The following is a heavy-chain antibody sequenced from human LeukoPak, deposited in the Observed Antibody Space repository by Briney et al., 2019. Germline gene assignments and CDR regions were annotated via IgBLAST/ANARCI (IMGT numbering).Heavy chain of an antibody. D-gene: IGHD7-27*01. CDR1: GVSINSYY. CDR2: INYSGST. Sequence: PSETLSLTCTGSGVSINSYYWSWIRQPPGKGLEWIGDINYSGSTNYNLSLQSQVTISVDTSKHQFSLELSSVTAEDRGVYYCARHWAPRGWFDPWGQGTVVTVYS. J-gene: IGHJ5*02. V-gene: IGHV4-59*08. CDR3: ARHWAPRGWFDP.